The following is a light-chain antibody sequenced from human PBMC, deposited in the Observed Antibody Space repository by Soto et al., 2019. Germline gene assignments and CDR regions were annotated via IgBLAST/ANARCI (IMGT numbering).Light chain of an antibody. CDR2: GAY. CDR3: QQYNIWPPIT. Sequence: EIVMTQSPATLSASPGERATLSCRASQSVSSNLAWYQQKPGQAPRLLIYGAYTRAAGVPARFSGSGSGTEFTLTITSLQSEDIALYYCQQYNIWPPITFGQGTRLEIK. J-gene: IGKJ5*01. CDR1: QSVSSN. V-gene: IGKV3-15*01.